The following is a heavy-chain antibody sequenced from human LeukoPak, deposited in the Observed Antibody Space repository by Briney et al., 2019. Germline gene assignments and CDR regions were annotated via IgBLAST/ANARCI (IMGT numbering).Heavy chain of an antibody. CDR1: GGSISSGGYY. Sequence: SQILSLTCTVSGGSISSGGYYWSWIRQHPGKGLEWIGYIYYSGSTYYNPSLKSRVTISVDTSKNQFSLKLSSVTAADTAVYYCARGNYVVSSYFDYWGQGTLVTASS. CDR2: IYYSGST. V-gene: IGHV4-31*03. CDR3: ARGNYVVSSYFDY. D-gene: IGHD1-7*01. J-gene: IGHJ4*02.